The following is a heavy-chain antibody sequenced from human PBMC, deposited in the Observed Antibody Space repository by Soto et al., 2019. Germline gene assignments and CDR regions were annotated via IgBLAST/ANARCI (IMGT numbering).Heavy chain of an antibody. CDR1: GVDFSSEV. D-gene: IGHD1-26*01. V-gene: IGHV3-23*01. CDR2: ISGSGRTI. J-gene: IGHJ6*02. Sequence: GESLKISCAASGVDFSSEVMCWVRQAPGKGLEWVSSISGSGRTIYHADSMRGRFAISRDNSKNSLYLQLNDLRVDDTAVYYCAKVGPSYYYGMDVWGQGTTVTVSS. CDR3: AKVGPSYYYGMDV.